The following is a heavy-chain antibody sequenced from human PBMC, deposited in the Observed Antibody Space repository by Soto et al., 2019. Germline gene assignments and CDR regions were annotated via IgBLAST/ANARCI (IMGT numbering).Heavy chain of an antibody. CDR3: ARHVYETLNYDFWSGYYPYYFDY. J-gene: IGHJ4*02. Sequence: QLQLQESGPGLVKPSETLSLTCTVSGGSISSSSYYWGWIRQPPGKGLEWIGSIYYSGSTYYNPSLKSRVPISVDTSKNQFALKMSSVTAADTSVYYCARHVYETLNYDFWSGYYPYYFDYWGQGTLVTVSS. CDR2: IYYSGST. D-gene: IGHD3-3*01. CDR1: GGSISSSSYY. V-gene: IGHV4-39*01.